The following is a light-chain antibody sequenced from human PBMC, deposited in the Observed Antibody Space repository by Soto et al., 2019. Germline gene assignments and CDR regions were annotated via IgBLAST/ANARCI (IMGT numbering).Light chain of an antibody. CDR1: QSISNF. Sequence: DIQMTQSPSSLSASVGDGVTITCRASQSISNFLNWYQQKPGTAPKLLLYDASTLQSGVPSRFSGSGSGTEFTLTITSLQPEDFATYYCQQSYGTPRTFGQVTRVEVK. J-gene: IGKJ1*01. V-gene: IGKV1-39*01. CDR2: DAS. CDR3: QQSYGTPRT.